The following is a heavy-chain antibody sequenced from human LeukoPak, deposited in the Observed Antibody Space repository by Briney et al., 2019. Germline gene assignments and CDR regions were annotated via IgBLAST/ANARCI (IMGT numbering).Heavy chain of an antibody. V-gene: IGHV3-7*01. J-gene: IGHJ4*02. CDR2: IKQNGREK. CDR1: GFTFSNYW. Sequence: GGSLRLSCAASGFTFSNYWMTWVRQAPGKGLEWVANIKQNGREKYYVDSVKGRFTISRDNANNSLYLQMNSLRAEDTAVYYCARDAYGPSDYWGQGILVTVSS. D-gene: IGHD3-10*01. CDR3: ARDAYGPSDY.